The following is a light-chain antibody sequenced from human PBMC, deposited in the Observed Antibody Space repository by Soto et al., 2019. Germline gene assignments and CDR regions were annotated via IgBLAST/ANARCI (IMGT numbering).Light chain of an antibody. CDR3: QQYYSTPLT. Sequence: VLMTQSPDSLAVSLGDSATINCKSSQSVLYSSNNKNYLAWYQQKPGQPPKLLIYWASTRESGVPDRFSGSGSGTDFTLTISSLQAEDVAVYYCQQYYSTPLTFGGGTKVDIK. J-gene: IGKJ4*01. V-gene: IGKV4-1*01. CDR1: QSVLYSSNNKNY. CDR2: WAS.